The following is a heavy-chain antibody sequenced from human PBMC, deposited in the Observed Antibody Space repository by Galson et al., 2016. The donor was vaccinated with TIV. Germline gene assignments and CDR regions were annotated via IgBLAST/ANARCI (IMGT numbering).Heavy chain of an antibody. D-gene: IGHD3-10*01. CDR3: AKDPWFEQVSLN. J-gene: IGHJ4*02. CDR2: IRHDESDK. V-gene: IGHV3-30*02. CDR1: GFTFSSYT. Sequence: SLRLSCAASGFTFSSYTFHWVRQTPGKGLELVSFIRHDESDKYYADSVKGRFTISRDSSKNTMYLQMNSLRVEDTGVYYCAKDPWFEQVSLNWGQGTLVTVSS.